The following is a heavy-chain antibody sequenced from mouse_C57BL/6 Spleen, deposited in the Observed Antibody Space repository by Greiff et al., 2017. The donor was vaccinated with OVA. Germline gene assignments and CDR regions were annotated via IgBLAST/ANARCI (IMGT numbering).Heavy chain of an antibody. CDR1: GYAFSSSW. CDR2: IYPGDGDT. Sequence: VQLQQSGPELVKPGASVKISCKASGYAFSSSWMNWVKQRPGKGLEWIGRIYPGDGDTNYNGKFKGKATLTADKSSSTAYMQLSGLTSEDSAVYFCARVLYYAMDYWGQGTSVTVSS. D-gene: IGHD1-1*01. CDR3: ARVLYYAMDY. J-gene: IGHJ4*01. V-gene: IGHV1-82*01.